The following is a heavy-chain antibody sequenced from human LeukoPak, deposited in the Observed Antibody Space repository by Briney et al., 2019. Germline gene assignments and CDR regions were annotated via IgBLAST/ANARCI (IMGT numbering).Heavy chain of an antibody. Sequence: SVKVSCKASGGTFSRYAISWVQQAPGQGLEWMGRIIPIFGTANYAQKFQGRVTITTDESTSTAYMELSSLRSEHTAVYYCARDRGVGATGVYYFDYWGQGTVVTVSS. D-gene: IGHD1-26*01. CDR2: IIPIFGTA. V-gene: IGHV1-69*05. J-gene: IGHJ4*02. CDR1: GGTFSRYA. CDR3: ARDRGVGATGVYYFDY.